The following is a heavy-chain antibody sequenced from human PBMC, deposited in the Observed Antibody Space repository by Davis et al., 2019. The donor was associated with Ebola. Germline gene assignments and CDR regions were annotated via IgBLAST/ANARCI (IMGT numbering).Heavy chain of an antibody. J-gene: IGHJ6*02. D-gene: IGHD3-22*01. CDR2: INHSGST. Sequence: SETLSLTCAVYGGSFSGYYWSWIRQSPGKGLEWIGEINHSGSTNYNPSLKSRVTISVDTSKNQFSLKLRSVTAADTAVYYCARGLGGRGVVVMSYYYYYSMDVWGQGTTVIVSS. V-gene: IGHV4-34*01. CDR3: ARGLGGRGVVVMSYYYYYSMDV. CDR1: GGSFSGYY.